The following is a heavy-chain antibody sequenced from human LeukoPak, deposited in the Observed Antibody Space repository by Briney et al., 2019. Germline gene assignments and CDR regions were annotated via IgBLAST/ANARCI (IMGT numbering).Heavy chain of an antibody. V-gene: IGHV3-7*01. Sequence: GGSLRLSCAASGFTFSSFWMSWVRQAPGKGLEWVANIKQDGSAKFYVDSVKGRFTISRDNAKNSLYLQMNSLRAEDTAVYYCATSRDSSGCGWGQGTLVTVSS. J-gene: IGHJ4*02. CDR1: GFTFSSFW. CDR2: IKQDGSAK. CDR3: ATSRDSSGCG. D-gene: IGHD3-22*01.